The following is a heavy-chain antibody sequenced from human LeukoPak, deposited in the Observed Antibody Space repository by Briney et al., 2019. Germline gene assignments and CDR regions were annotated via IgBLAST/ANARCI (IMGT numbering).Heavy chain of an antibody. CDR3: ARDGPSLIWPKHFDY. CDR1: GYTFTSYA. J-gene: IGHJ4*02. CDR2: INAGNGNT. Sequence: ASVKVSCKASGYTFTSYAMHWVRQAPGQRLEWMGWINAGNGNTKYSQKFQGRVTITRDTSASTAYMELSSLRSEDTAVYYCARDGPSLIWPKHFDYWGQGTLVTVSS. V-gene: IGHV1-3*01. D-gene: IGHD3/OR15-3a*01.